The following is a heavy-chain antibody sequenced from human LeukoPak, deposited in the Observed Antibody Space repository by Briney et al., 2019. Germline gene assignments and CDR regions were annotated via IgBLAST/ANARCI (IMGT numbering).Heavy chain of an antibody. Sequence: KASETLSLTCTVSGASITTRYWSWIRQPPEKGPEWIGDFYFSGSTNYNPSLKSRATISGDTSKNQFSLNLRSVTAADTAVYYCARAGLIATAHLDLDHWGRGTLVTVSS. D-gene: IGHD6-13*01. CDR3: ARAGLIATAHLDLDH. CDR2: FYFSGST. CDR1: GASITTRY. V-gene: IGHV4-59*11. J-gene: IGHJ4*02.